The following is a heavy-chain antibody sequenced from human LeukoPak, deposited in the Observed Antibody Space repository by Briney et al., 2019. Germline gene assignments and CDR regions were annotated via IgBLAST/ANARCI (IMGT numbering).Heavy chain of an antibody. Sequence: PGGSLRLSCAASGVTLSLYWMTWVRQAPGKGLEWVANIKQDGSAKYYVDSVKGRFTISRDHAKNSLYLEMNSLRAEDAAVYYCARWDTGSFYGIGDWGQGTLVTVSS. J-gene: IGHJ4*02. D-gene: IGHD1-26*01. CDR1: GVTLSLYW. CDR2: IKQDGSAK. V-gene: IGHV3-7*01. CDR3: ARWDTGSFYGIGD.